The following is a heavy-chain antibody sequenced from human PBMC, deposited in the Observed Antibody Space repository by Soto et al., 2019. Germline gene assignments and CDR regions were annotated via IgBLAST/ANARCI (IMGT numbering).Heavy chain of an antibody. Sequence: SVKVSCKASGGTFSRFSFNWVRQAPGQGLEWMGGIMPMFGTEKYAQKFQDKVTLTADESTGTAYMELSRLTSEDTAVYYCAIDLRYRVNAIDIWGQATLVTVSS. CDR3: AIDLRYRVNAIDI. J-gene: IGHJ4*03. CDR1: GGTFSRFS. D-gene: IGHD3-9*01. CDR2: IMPMFGTE. V-gene: IGHV1-69*13.